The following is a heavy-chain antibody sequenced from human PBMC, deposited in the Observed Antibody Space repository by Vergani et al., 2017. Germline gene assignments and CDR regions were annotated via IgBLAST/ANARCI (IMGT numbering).Heavy chain of an antibody. J-gene: IGHJ4*02. CDR3: AKQYFVSGNYLFDY. D-gene: IGHD3-10*01. Sequence: QVKLEESGGGVVQPGRSLRLSCAASGFSFGNYSMHWVRQAPGKGLEWVGVISYDGTEKKYADSVNGRFTISRDNSKKMMSLQMNNLRTEDTAIYYCAKQYFVSGNYLFDYWGQGTLVTVSS. V-gene: IGHV3-30-3*02. CDR2: ISYDGTEK. CDR1: GFSFGNYS.